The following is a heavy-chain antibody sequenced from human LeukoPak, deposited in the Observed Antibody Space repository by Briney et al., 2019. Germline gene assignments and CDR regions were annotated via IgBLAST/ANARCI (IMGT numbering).Heavy chain of an antibody. J-gene: IGHJ4*02. D-gene: IGHD6-13*01. Sequence: GGSLRLSCAASGFTFSSYEMNWVRQAPGKGLEWVSYISSSGSTIYYADSVKGRFTISRDNAENSLYLQMNSLRAEDTAVYYCARDFFLAALDSWGQGTLVTVSS. V-gene: IGHV3-48*03. CDR1: GFTFSSYE. CDR3: ARDFFLAALDS. CDR2: ISSSGSTI.